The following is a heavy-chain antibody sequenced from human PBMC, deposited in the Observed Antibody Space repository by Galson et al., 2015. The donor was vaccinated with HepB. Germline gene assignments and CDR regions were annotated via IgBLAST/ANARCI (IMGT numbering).Heavy chain of an antibody. CDR3: ARSPELWSYRTHYYFYMDV. D-gene: IGHD3-16*02. CDR1: GFTFSSYS. Sequence: SLRLSCAASGFTFSSYSMNWVRQAPGKGLEWVSYISSSSSTIYYADSVKGRFTISRDNGKHSLFLQMNSLRDEDTAVYYCARSPELWSYRTHYYFYMDVWGKGTTVTVSS. J-gene: IGHJ6*03. CDR2: ISSSSSTI. V-gene: IGHV3-48*02.